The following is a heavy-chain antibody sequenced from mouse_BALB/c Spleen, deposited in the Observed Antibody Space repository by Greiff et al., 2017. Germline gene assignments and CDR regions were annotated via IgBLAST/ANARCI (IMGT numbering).Heavy chain of an antibody. Sequence: EVQVVESGGGLVKPGGSLKLSCAASGFAFSSYDMSWVRQTPEKRLEWVAYISSGGGSTYYPDTVKGRFTISRDNAKNTLYLQMSSLKSEDTAMYYCARHPSYYGPFAYWGQGTLVTVSA. V-gene: IGHV5-12-1*01. CDR1: GFAFSSYD. J-gene: IGHJ3*01. CDR2: ISSGGGST. CDR3: ARHPSYYGPFAY. D-gene: IGHD2-10*01.